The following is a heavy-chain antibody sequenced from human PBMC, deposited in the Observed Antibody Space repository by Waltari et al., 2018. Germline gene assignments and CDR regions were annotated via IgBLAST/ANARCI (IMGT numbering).Heavy chain of an antibody. V-gene: IGHV6-1*01. J-gene: IGHJ3*02. D-gene: IGHD3-22*01. CDR1: GDSVSSNSAA. CDR2: TYDRSKGYN. Sequence: QVQLQQSGPGLVKPSQTLSLTCAISGDSVSSNSAAWHWIRTSPSRGREWLGRTYDRSKGYNDYALAVKSRKTNNPDTSKNQFSLQLNSVTPEDTAVYYCARDRYDSSGYYDSGAFDIWGQGTMVTVSS. CDR3: ARDRYDSSGYYDSGAFDI.